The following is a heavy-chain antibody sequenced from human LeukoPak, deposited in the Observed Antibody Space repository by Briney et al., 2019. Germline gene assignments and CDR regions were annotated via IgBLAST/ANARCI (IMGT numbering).Heavy chain of an antibody. V-gene: IGHV4-31*03. CDR1: GGSISSGGYY. CDR3: ARARRALRPLWRHYYYMDV. J-gene: IGHJ6*03. Sequence: SQTLSLTCTVPGGSISSGGYYWSWIRQHPGKGLEWIGYIYYSGSTYFNPSLKSRVTISVDTSKNQFSLKLSSVTAADTAVYYCARARRALRPLWRHYYYMDVWGKGTTVTVSS. D-gene: IGHD2-21*01. CDR2: IYYSGST.